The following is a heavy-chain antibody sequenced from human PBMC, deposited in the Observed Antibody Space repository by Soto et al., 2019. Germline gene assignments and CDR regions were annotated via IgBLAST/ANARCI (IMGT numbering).Heavy chain of an antibody. CDR3: ANLPLYGSGFDC. V-gene: IGHV3-9*01. Sequence: EVQLVESGGGLVQPGGSLRLSCAASGFTFDDYAIHWVRQAPGKGLEWVSGISWNGAATGYADSVKGRFTISRDNAKNTLNLQMNSLGSDDTAIYYCANLPLYGSGFDCWGLGTLVTVSS. J-gene: IGHJ4*02. D-gene: IGHD3-10*01. CDR2: ISWNGAAT. CDR1: GFTFDDYA.